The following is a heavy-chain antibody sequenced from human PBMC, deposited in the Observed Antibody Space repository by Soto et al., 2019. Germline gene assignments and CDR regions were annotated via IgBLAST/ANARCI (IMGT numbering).Heavy chain of an antibody. D-gene: IGHD3-9*01. CDR3: TRVEHHDILTGYFDY. J-gene: IGHJ4*02. Sequence: SLRLSCAASGFTFSSYWMHWVHQAPGKGLVWVSRISGDGRTTSYVDSVKGRLTISRDNAKNTLFLQMNSLSVEDSGVYFCTRVEHHDILTGYFDYWGQGALVTVSS. CDR2: ISGDGRTT. CDR1: GFTFSSYW. V-gene: IGHV3-74*01.